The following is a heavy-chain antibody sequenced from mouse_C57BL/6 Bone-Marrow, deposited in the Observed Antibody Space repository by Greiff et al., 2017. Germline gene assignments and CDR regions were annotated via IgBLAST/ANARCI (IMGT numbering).Heavy chain of an antibody. D-gene: IGHD2-2*01. V-gene: IGHV5-12*01. CDR1: GFTFSDYY. CDR2: ISNGGGNT. J-gene: IGHJ4*01. CDR3: ERQEGWLRRAYYYAMDY. Sequence: EVQGVESGGGLVQPGGSLKLSCAASGFTFSDYYMYWVRQTPEKRLEWVAYISNGGGNTYYPETVKGRFTITRDNAKNTLYLQMSRLKSEDTAMYDCERQEGWLRRAYYYAMDYWGQGTSVTVSS.